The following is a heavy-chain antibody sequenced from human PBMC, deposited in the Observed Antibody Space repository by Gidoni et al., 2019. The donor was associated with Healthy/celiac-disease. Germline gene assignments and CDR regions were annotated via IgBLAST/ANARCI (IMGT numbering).Heavy chain of an antibody. V-gene: IGHV3-48*02. D-gene: IGHD3-3*01. CDR3: AREFTIFGVVKEGYGMDV. J-gene: IGHJ6*02. Sequence: EVQLVESGGGLVQPGGSLRLSCAASGFTFSSYSLNWVRQAPGKGLEWVSYISSSSSTIYYADSVKGRFTISRDNAKNSLYLQMNSLRDEDTAVYYCAREFTIFGVVKEGYGMDVWGQGTTVTVSS. CDR2: ISSSSSTI. CDR1: GFTFSSYS.